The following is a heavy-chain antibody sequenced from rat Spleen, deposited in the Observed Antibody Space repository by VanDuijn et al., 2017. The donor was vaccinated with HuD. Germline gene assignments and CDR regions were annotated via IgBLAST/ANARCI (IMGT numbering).Heavy chain of an antibody. CDR3: ARHGYYDGSYYPHYFDY. V-gene: IGHV5-31*01. J-gene: IGHJ2*01. CDR1: GFTFKTYW. D-gene: IGHD1-12*02. CDR2: ITNSGGRT. Sequence: EVQLVESGGGLVQPGRSLKLSCVASGFTFKTYWMTWIRQALGKGLEWVASITNSGGRTYYPDSVKGRFTISRDTAENTLYLQMGSLRSEDTATYYCARHGYYDGSYYPHYFDYWGQGVMVTVSS.